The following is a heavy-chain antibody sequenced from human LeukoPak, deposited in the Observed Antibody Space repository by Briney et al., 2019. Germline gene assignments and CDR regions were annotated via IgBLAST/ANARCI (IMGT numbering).Heavy chain of an antibody. Sequence: SETLSRTCTVSGGSISSYYWSWIRQPPGKGLKWIGYIYYSGSTNYNPSLKSRVTISVDTSKNQFSLKLSSVTAADTAVYYCARAQGYCSSTSCYAIRRFDYWGQGTLVTVSS. J-gene: IGHJ4*02. D-gene: IGHD2-2*01. V-gene: IGHV4-59*01. CDR3: ARAQGYCSSTSCYAIRRFDY. CDR1: GGSISSYY. CDR2: IYYSGST.